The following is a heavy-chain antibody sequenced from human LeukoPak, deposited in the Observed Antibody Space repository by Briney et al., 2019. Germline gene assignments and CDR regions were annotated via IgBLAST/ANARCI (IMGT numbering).Heavy chain of an antibody. V-gene: IGHV1-46*01. D-gene: IGHD4-17*01. CDR2: INPSGGST. J-gene: IGHJ4*02. CDR3: ARASGDYPDY. Sequence: ASVKVSCKASSYTFSSSGISWVRQAPGQGLEWMGIINPSGGSTSYAQKFQGRVTMTRDTSTSTVYMELSSLRSEDTAVYYCARASGDYPDYWGQGTLVTVSS. CDR1: SYTFSSSG.